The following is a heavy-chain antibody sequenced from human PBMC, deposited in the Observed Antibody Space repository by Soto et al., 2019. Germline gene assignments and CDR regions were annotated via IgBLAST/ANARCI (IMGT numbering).Heavy chain of an antibody. J-gene: IGHJ4*02. CDR1: GFTFSSYA. D-gene: IGHD3-9*01. Sequence: GGSLRLSCAASGFTFSSYAMHWVRHAPGKGLEWVAVISYDGSNKYYADSVKGRFTISRDNSKNTLYLQMNSLRAEDTAVYYCARDRALRYFDWLFPDYWGQGTLVTV. CDR2: ISYDGSNK. V-gene: IGHV3-30-3*01. CDR3: ARDRALRYFDWLFPDY.